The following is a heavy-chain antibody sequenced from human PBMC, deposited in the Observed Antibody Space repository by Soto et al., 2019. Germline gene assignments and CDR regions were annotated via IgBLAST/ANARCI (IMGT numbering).Heavy chain of an antibody. J-gene: IGHJ5*02. CDR1: GFTFSSYW. D-gene: IGHD2-2*02. V-gene: IGHV3-74*01. CDR2: ISSDGSGT. CDR3: ARDTLYPLP. Sequence: EVHLVESGGGLVQPGGSLRLSCAASGFTFSSYWMHWVRQAPGEGLVWVSRISSDGSGTNYADSVKGRFTISRDNAKNTLYLQMNSLRADDTAVYYCARDTLYPLPWGQGTLVTVSS.